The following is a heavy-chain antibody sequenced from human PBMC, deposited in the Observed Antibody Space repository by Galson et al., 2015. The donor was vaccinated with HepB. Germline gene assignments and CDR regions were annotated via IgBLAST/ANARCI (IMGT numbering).Heavy chain of an antibody. CDR2: IYYSGST. Sequence: TLSLTCTVSGGSISSGGYYWSWIRQHPGKGLEWIGYIYYSGSTHYNPSLKSRVTISVDTSKNQFSLKLSSVTAADTAVYYCARCVVVTAIVDYWGQGTLVTVSS. CDR3: ARCVVVTAIVDY. V-gene: IGHV4-31*03. CDR1: GGSISSGGYY. J-gene: IGHJ4*02. D-gene: IGHD2-21*02.